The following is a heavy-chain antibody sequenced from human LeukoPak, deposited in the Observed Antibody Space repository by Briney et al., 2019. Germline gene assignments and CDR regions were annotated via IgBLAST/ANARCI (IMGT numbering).Heavy chain of an antibody. D-gene: IGHD5-18*01. CDR2: IIPIFGTA. J-gene: IGHJ4*02. Sequence: ASVKVSCKSSGGAFSSYAISWVRQAPRQGLEWMGGIIPIFGTANYAQKFQGRVTITTDESTSTAYMELSSLRSEDTAVYYCASRRFSDTAMVLPLGYWGQGTLVTVSS. CDR1: GGAFSSYA. V-gene: IGHV1-69*05. CDR3: ASRRFSDTAMVLPLGY.